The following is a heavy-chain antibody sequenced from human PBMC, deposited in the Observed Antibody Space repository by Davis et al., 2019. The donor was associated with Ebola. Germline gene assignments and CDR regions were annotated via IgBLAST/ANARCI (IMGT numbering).Heavy chain of an antibody. CDR3: ARDDLPGLIDS. Sequence: SCTVSGDSITNGDYAWTWIRQSPGKGLEWIGYIHHSGGTYYNPSLKSRLTISVDTSKNQFSLRLSSVTAADTAVYYCARDDLPGLIDSWGQGILATVSS. CDR1: GDSITNGDYA. D-gene: IGHD3-16*01. J-gene: IGHJ4*02. CDR2: IHHSGGT. V-gene: IGHV4-30-4*08.